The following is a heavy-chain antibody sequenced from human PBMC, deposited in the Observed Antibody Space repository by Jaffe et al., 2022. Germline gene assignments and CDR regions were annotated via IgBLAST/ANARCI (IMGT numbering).Heavy chain of an antibody. D-gene: IGHD2-2*01. J-gene: IGHJ3*02. Sequence: QVQLVQSGSELKKPGASVKVSCKASGYTFTSYAMNWVRQAPGQGLEWMGWINTNTGNPTYAQGFTGRFVFSLDTSVSTAYLQISSLKAEDTAVYYCARDAYCSSTSCYPLDAFDIWGQGTMVTVSS. CDR1: GYTFTSYA. CDR3: ARDAYCSSTSCYPLDAFDI. V-gene: IGHV7-4-1*02. CDR2: INTNTGNP.